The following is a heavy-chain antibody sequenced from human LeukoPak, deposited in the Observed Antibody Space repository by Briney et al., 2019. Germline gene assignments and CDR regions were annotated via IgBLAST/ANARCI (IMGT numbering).Heavy chain of an antibody. CDR2: ISSSSSSYI. CDR3: ARSPTRRYCSSTSCYFSLDAFDI. CDR1: GFTFNIYN. J-gene: IGHJ3*02. Sequence: GGSLRLSCAASGFTFNIYNMNWVRQAPGKGLEWVSSISSSSSSYIYYADSVKGRFTISRDNARNSLYLQMNSLRAEDTAVYYCARSPTRRYCSSTSCYFSLDAFDIWGQGTMVTVSS. D-gene: IGHD2-2*01. V-gene: IGHV3-21*01.